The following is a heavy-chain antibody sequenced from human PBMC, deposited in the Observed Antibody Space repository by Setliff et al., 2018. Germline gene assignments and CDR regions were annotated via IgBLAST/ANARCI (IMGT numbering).Heavy chain of an antibody. CDR2: FDPEDGET. D-gene: IGHD3-3*01. CDR3: ARGGGQIHYDFWSGYFSDPQPNYYYYYMDV. Sequence: ASVKVSCKVSGYTLTELSRHWVRQAPGKGLEWVGGFDPEDGETIYAQKFQGRVTMTEDTSTDTAYMELSSLRSEDAAVYYCARGGGQIHYDFWSGYFSDPQPNYYYYYMDVWGKGTTVTVSS. V-gene: IGHV1-24*01. J-gene: IGHJ6*03. CDR1: GYTLTELS.